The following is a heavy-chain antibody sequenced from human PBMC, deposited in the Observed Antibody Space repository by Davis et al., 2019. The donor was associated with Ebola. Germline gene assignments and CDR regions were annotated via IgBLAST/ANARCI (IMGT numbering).Heavy chain of an antibody. J-gene: IGHJ3*02. CDR2: INPSGGST. V-gene: IGHV1-46*01. CDR1: GYPFSTYY. D-gene: IGHD6-13*01. Sequence: ASVKVSCKSSGYPFSTYYIHWVRQAPGQGLEWMGMINPSGGSTSYAQKFQGRVTMTRDTSTSTVYMDLSSLRSEDTAVYYCARDQAIAAAGSLGESFDIWGQGTMVTVSS. CDR3: ARDQAIAAAGSLGESFDI.